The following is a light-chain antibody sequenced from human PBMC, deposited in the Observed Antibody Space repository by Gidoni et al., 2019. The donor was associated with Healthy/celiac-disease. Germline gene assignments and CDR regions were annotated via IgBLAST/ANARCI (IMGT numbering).Light chain of an antibody. V-gene: IGKV1-39*01. J-gene: IGKJ4*01. CDR2: AAS. CDR3: QQSYSTPELT. Sequence: IQMTPSPSSLSASVGDRVTITCRASQRISSYLNWYQQEPGKAPKLLIYAASSLQSGVPSRFSGSGSGTDFTLTISSLQPEDFATYYCQQSYSTPELTFGGGTKVEIK. CDR1: QRISSY.